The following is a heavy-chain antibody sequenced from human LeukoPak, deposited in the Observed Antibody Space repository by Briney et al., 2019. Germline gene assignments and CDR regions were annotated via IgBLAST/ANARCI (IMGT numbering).Heavy chain of an antibody. CDR1: GGSISSSSYY. J-gene: IGHJ4*02. Sequence: PSETLSLTCTVSGGSISSSSYYWGWIRQPPGKGLEWIGSIYYSGSTYYNPSLKSRVTISVDTSKNQFSLKLSSVTAADTAVYYCARRHMVRGIAYWGQGTLVTVSS. V-gene: IGHV4-39*01. D-gene: IGHD3-10*01. CDR2: IYYSGST. CDR3: ARRHMVRGIAY.